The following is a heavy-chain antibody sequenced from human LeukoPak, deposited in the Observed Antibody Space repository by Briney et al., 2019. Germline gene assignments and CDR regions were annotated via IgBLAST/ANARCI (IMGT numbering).Heavy chain of an antibody. CDR1: GGTFISYA. Sequence: ASVKVSCKASGGTFISYAITWVRQAPGQGLEWMGRIIPILGIANYAQNFQGRVTITAYTFTSTAYMELSSLRSEDTAVYYCARGNSDYGETYYFDYWGQGTLVTVSS. J-gene: IGHJ4*02. D-gene: IGHD4-17*01. V-gene: IGHV1-69*04. CDR2: IIPILGIA. CDR3: ARGNSDYGETYYFDY.